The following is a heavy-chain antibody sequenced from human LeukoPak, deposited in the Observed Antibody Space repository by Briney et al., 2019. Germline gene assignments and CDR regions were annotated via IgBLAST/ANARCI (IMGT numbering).Heavy chain of an antibody. D-gene: IGHD1-26*01. Sequence: VASVEVSCKASGGTFSSYAISWVRQAPGQGLEWMGGIIPIFGTANYAQKFQGRVTITADESTSTAYMELSSLRSEDTAVYYCAMASGSYYGNFDYWGQGTLVTVSS. CDR1: GGTFSSYA. CDR2: IIPIFGTA. V-gene: IGHV1-69*13. CDR3: AMASGSYYGNFDY. J-gene: IGHJ4*02.